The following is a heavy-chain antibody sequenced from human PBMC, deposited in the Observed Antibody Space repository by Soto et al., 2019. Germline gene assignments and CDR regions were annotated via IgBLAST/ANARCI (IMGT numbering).Heavy chain of an antibody. Sequence: GGSLRLSCAASGFTFSSYWMSWVRQAPGKGLEWVANIKQDGSEKYYVDSVKGRFTISRDNAKNSLYLQMNSLRAEDTAVYYCARVPRLHYYYGMDVWGQGTTVTVSS. CDR2: IKQDGSEK. CDR3: ARVPRLHYYYGMDV. D-gene: IGHD5-12*01. CDR1: GFTFSSYW. J-gene: IGHJ6*02. V-gene: IGHV3-7*03.